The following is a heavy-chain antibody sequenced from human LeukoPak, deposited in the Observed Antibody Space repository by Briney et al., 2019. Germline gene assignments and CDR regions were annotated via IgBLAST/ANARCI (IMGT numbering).Heavy chain of an antibody. J-gene: IGHJ4*02. D-gene: IGHD6-19*01. CDR3: AKIIVSLVAGSYAPTRYFDY. CDR2: ISGSGGST. V-gene: IGHV3-23*01. CDR1: GFTFSSYA. Sequence: GGSLRLSCAAPGFTFSSYAMSWVRQAPGKGLEWVSAISGSGGSTYYADSVKGRFTISRDNSKNTLHLQMNSLRAEDTAVYYCAKIIVSLVAGSYAPTRYFDYWGQGTLVTVSS.